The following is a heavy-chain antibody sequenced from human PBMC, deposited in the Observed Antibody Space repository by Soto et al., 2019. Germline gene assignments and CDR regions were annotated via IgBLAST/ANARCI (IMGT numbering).Heavy chain of an antibody. CDR3: ARGMVTGTTWRWFDP. V-gene: IGHV1-2*04. CDR2: INPNSGGT. J-gene: IGHJ5*02. CDR1: GYTFTGYY. D-gene: IGHD1-7*01. Sequence: QVQLVQSGAEVKKPGASVKVSCKASGYTFTGYYMHWVRQAPGQGLEWMGWINPNSGGTNYAQKCQGWVTMTRDTSISTAYMELRRLRSDDTAVYYCARGMVTGTTWRWFDPWGQGTLVTVSS.